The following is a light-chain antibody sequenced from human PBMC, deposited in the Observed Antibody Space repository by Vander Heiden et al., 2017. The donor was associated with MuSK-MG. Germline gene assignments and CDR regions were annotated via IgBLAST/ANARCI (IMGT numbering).Light chain of an antibody. Sequence: SYVLTQPPSVSVAPGQTARITCGGNPIGSTSVYWYQQKPGQAPVLVIYDDSDRPSGIPERFSGSNSGNTATLTISGVEAGDEADYYCQVWDGSSDHSVFGGGTKVTVL. CDR3: QVWDGSSDHSV. V-gene: IGLV3-21*02. CDR2: DDS. J-gene: IGLJ2*01. CDR1: PIGSTS.